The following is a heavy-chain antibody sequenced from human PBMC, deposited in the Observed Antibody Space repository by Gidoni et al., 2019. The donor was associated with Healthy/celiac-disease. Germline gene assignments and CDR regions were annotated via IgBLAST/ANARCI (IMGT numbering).Heavy chain of an antibody. D-gene: IGHD4-17*01. CDR1: GGSISSYY. Sequence: QVQLQESGPGLVKPSETLSLTCTVPGGSISSYYWSWIRQPPGKGLEWIGYIYYSGSTNYNPSLKSRVTISVDTSKNQFSLKLSSVTAADTAVYYCARLNYGGKLTFDYWGQGTLVTVSS. CDR3: ARLNYGGKLTFDY. CDR2: IYYSGST. V-gene: IGHV4-59*01. J-gene: IGHJ4*02.